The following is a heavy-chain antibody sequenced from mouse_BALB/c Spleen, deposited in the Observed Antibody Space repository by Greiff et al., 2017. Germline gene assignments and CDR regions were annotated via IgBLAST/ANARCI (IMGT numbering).Heavy chain of an antibody. CDR2: ISYSGST. D-gene: IGHD1-2*01. CDR3: ARWWVLRLPYAMDY. V-gene: IGHV3-2*02. Sequence: EVQLVESGPGLVKPSQSLSLTCTVTGYSITSDYAWNWIRQFPGNKLEWMGYISYSGSTSYNPSLKSRISITRDTSKNQFFLQLNSVTTEDTATYYCARWWVLRLPYAMDYWGQGTSVTVSS. CDR1: GYSITSDYA. J-gene: IGHJ4*01.